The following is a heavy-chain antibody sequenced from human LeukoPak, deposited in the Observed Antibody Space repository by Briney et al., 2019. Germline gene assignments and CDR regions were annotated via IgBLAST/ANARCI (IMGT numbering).Heavy chain of an antibody. Sequence: GGSLRLSCATSEFTFSSYGMHWVRQAPGKGLEWVAFIRYDGSNKYYADSVKGRFTISRDNSKNTLYLQMNSLRSEDTAVYYCAKDLPTFYYYGSGNLDYWGQGTLVSVSS. D-gene: IGHD3-10*01. CDR1: EFTFSSYG. CDR2: IRYDGSNK. J-gene: IGHJ4*02. CDR3: AKDLPTFYYYGSGNLDY. V-gene: IGHV3-30*02.